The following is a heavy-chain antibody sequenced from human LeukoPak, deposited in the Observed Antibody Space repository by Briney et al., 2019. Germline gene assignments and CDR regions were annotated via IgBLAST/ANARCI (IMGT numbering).Heavy chain of an antibody. D-gene: IGHD2-2*02. CDR2: ISWNSGSK. V-gene: IGHV3-9*01. CDR3: AKDIGCSSTSCYTSRYYGMDV. J-gene: IGHJ6*02. Sequence: GGSLGLSCAASGFTFDDYAMHWVRQAPGKGLEWVSGISWNSGSKGYADSVKGRFTISRDNAKNSLYLQMNSLRAEDTALYYCAKDIGCSSTSCYTSRYYGMDVWGQGTTVTVSS. CDR1: GFTFDDYA.